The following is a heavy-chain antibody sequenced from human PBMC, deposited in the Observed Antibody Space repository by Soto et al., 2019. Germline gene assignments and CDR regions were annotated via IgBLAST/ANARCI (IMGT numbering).Heavy chain of an antibody. CDR2: IWNDGSKK. J-gene: IGHJ2*01. Sequence: VQLVESGGGVVQPGMSLRLSCAASGFVYNTYAMHWVRLSPGKGLEWVALIWNDGSKKYYVDSVKGRFTISRDNSQNTLSLQMDSLRGEDTAVYFCVRGIPFQYSNNWLHWYFDLWGCGTQVTVSS. V-gene: IGHV3-33*01. CDR3: VRGIPFQYSNNWLHWYFDL. CDR1: GFVYNTYA. D-gene: IGHD1-1*01.